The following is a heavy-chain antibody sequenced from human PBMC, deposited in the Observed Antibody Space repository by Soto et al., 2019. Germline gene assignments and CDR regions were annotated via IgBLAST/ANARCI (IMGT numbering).Heavy chain of an antibody. CDR1: GGTFSSYA. J-gene: IGHJ6*02. Sequence: SVKVSCKASGGTFSSYAISWVRKAPGQGLEWMGGIIPIFGTAKYAQKFQGRVTITADESTSTAYMELSSLRSEDTAVYYCARAPIRIYGDSGDRSPTPSWGQGTALTVSS. D-gene: IGHD4-17*01. CDR3: ARAPIRIYGDSGDRSPTPS. V-gene: IGHV1-69*13. CDR2: IIPIFGTA.